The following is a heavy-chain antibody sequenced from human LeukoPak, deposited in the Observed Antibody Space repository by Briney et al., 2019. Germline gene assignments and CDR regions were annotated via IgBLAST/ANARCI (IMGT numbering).Heavy chain of an antibody. CDR3: ARNSITIFGVVIS. CDR2: IMPIFSTA. CDR1: GGTFSIYA. D-gene: IGHD3-3*01. J-gene: IGHJ5*02. V-gene: IGHV1-69*13. Sequence: SVKLSCTASGGTFSIYANSWVRQGPGQGIEWMGGIMPIFSTANYAQKLQGRVTISADESTSTAYMELSSLRSEDTAVYYCARNSITIFGVVISWGQGTLVTVSS.